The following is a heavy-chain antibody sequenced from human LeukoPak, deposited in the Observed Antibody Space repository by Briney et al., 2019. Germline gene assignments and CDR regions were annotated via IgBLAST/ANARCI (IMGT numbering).Heavy chain of an antibody. Sequence: SETLSLTCTVSGGSISSGSYYWSWIRQPAGKGLEWIGRIYTSGSTNYNPSLKSRVTISVDTSKDQFSLKLSSVTAADTAVYYCARGGAAAVAEYFQHWGQGTLVTVSS. J-gene: IGHJ1*01. V-gene: IGHV4-61*02. CDR3: ARGGAAAVAEYFQH. CDR1: GGSISSGSYY. CDR2: IYTSGST. D-gene: IGHD6-13*01.